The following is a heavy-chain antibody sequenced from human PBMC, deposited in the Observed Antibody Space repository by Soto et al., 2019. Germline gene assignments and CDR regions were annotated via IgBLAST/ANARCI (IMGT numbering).Heavy chain of an antibody. CDR2: ISGSGGST. D-gene: IGHD3-9*01. J-gene: IGHJ4*02. CDR1: GFTFSSYA. V-gene: IGHV3-23*01. Sequence: GGSLRLSCAASGFTFSSYAMSWVRQAPGKGLEWVSAISGSGGSTYYADSVKGRFTISRDNSKNTLYLQMNSLRAEDTAVYYCATPGGGGYYDILTGPDYWGQGTLVTVSS. CDR3: ATPGGGGYYDILTGPDY.